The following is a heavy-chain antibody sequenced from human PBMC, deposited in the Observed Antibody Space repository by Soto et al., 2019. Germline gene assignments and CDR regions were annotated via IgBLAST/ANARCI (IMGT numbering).Heavy chain of an antibody. Sequence: EVQVLESGGDLVQPGGSLRLSCAASGFTFSPYAMGWVRQAPGKGLEWVSSITGRGTSIYDANSVKGRFTISGDNSKNMVSQQLNSLRAEDTAVYYCAKVSRDGPQVAWGQGTLVTVSS. CDR1: GFTFSPYA. J-gene: IGHJ5*02. V-gene: IGHV3-23*01. D-gene: IGHD1-26*01. CDR3: AKVSRDGPQVA. CDR2: ITGRGTSI.